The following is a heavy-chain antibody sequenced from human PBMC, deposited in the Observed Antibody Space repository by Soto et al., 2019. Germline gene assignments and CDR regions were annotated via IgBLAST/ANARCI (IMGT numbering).Heavy chain of an antibody. V-gene: IGHV5-51*01. CDR2: IYPGDSDT. CDR1: GYSFTRYW. CDR3: ARGYCSGGSCYAFDY. J-gene: IGHJ4*02. D-gene: IGHD2-15*01. Sequence: PGEALKVSCKGSGYSFTRYWIGWVRQMPGKGMEWMGIIYPGDSDTRYSPSFQGQVTISADKSISTAYLQWSSLKASDTAMYYCARGYCSGGSCYAFDYWGQGTLVTVSS.